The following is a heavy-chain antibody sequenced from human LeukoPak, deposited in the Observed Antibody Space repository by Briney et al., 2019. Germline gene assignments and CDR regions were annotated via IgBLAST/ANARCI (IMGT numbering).Heavy chain of an antibody. V-gene: IGHV3-53*01. D-gene: IGHD3-22*01. Sequence: GGSLRLSCAASGFTVSSNYMSRVRQAPGKGLEWVSVIYSGGSTYYADSVKGRFTISRDNSKNTLYLQMNSLRVEDTAVYYCARGLMCYDSSGFGDYWGQGTLVTVSS. J-gene: IGHJ4*02. CDR3: ARGLMCYDSSGFGDY. CDR2: IYSGGST. CDR1: GFTVSSNY.